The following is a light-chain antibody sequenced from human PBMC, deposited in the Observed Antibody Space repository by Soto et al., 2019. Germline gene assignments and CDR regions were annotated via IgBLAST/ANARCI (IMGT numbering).Light chain of an antibody. CDR2: EVS. J-gene: IGLJ2*01. CDR3: SSYAGSNIPVV. CDR1: SSDVGGYNC. V-gene: IGLV2-8*01. Sequence: QSVLTQPPSASGSRGQSVTISCTGTSSDVGGYNCVSWYQQHPGKAPKLMIYEVSKRPSGVPDRFSGSKSGNTASLTVSGLQAEDEADYYCSSYAGSNIPVVFGGGTKLTVL.